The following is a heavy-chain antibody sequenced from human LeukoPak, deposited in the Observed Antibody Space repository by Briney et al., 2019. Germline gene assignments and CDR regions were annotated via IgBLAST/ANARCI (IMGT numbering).Heavy chain of an antibody. CDR2: INAGNGNT. J-gene: IGHJ4*02. Sequence: ASVKVSCKASGYTFTSYAMHWVRQAPGQRLEWMGWINAGNGNTKYSQKFQGRVTITRDTSASTAYMELSSLRSEDTCMYYCAREEGARLHSSSSLGIDYWGQGALGTVSS. V-gene: IGHV1-3*01. D-gene: IGHD6-13*01. CDR1: GYTFTSYA. CDR3: AREEGARLHSSSSLGIDY.